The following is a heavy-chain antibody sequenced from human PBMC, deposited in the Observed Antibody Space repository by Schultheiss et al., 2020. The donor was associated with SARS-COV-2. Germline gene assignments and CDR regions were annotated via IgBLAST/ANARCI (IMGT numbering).Heavy chain of an antibody. CDR3: ARDGPVLRFLEWLSPPSYYYYYGMDV. V-gene: IGHV3-30*04. D-gene: IGHD3-3*01. J-gene: IGHJ6*02. CDR2: ISYDGSNK. CDR1: GFTFDDYA. Sequence: GGSLRLSCAASGFTFDDYAMHWVRQAPGKGLEWVAVISYDGSNKYYADSEKGRFTISRDNSKNTLYLQMNSLRAEDTAVYYCARDGPVLRFLEWLSPPSYYYYYGMDVWGQGTTVTVSS.